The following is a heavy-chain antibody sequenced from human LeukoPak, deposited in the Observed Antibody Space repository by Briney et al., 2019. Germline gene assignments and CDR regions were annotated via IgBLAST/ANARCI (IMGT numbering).Heavy chain of an antibody. J-gene: IGHJ3*01. CDR2: ISWNSGSI. D-gene: IGHD3-9*01. Sequence: PGRSLRLSCAGSGFIFNNYAMHWVRQPPGKGLEWVSGISWNSGSIDYADSVKGRFTISRDNAKNSLYLQMNSLRDEDTAVYYCASQSAYYDILTGLNWGQGTMVTVSS. V-gene: IGHV3-9*01. CDR1: GFIFNNYA. CDR3: ASQSAYYDILTGLN.